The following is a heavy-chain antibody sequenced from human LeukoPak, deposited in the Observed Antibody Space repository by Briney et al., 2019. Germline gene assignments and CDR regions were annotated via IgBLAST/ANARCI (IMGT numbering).Heavy chain of an antibody. CDR3: ARVRTWIQGDPAVPAHYYFDY. D-gene: IGHD5-18*01. Sequence: SVKVSCKASGGTFSSYAISWVRQAPGQGLEWMGGIIPIFGTANYAQKFQGRVTITADESTSTAYMELSSLRSEDTAVYYCARVRTWIQGDPAVPAHYYFDYWGQGTRVTVSS. J-gene: IGHJ4*02. CDR2: IIPIFGTA. V-gene: IGHV1-69*13. CDR1: GGTFSSYA.